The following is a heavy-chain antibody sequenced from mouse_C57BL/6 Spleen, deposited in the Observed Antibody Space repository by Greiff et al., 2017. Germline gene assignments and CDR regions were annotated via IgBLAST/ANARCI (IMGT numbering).Heavy chain of an antibody. V-gene: IGHV1-80*01. CDR1: GYAFSSYW. J-gene: IGHJ2*01. D-gene: IGHD1-1*01. CDR3: ARYYYGSSYVYFDC. CDR2: IYPGDGDT. Sequence: VQLQQSGAELVKPGASVKISCKASGYAFSSYWMHWVKQRPGKGLEWIGQIYPGDGDTNYNAKFKGKATLTADKSSSTAYMQLNSLTSGDSAVYFCARYYYGSSYVYFDCWGQGTTLTVSS.